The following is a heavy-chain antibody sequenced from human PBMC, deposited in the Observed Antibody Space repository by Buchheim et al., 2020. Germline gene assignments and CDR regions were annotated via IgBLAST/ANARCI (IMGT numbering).Heavy chain of an antibody. Sequence: EVQLVESGGGLVQPGGSLRLSCAASGFTFSSYWLTWVRQAPGKGLEWVANIREDGSEKYYVDAVKGRFIISRDNAMNSLYLQMNSLRAEDTAVYYCARDVRAFDFWGQGT. J-gene: IGHJ3*01. CDR2: IREDGSEK. V-gene: IGHV3-7*01. CDR1: GFTFSSYW. CDR3: ARDVRAFDF.